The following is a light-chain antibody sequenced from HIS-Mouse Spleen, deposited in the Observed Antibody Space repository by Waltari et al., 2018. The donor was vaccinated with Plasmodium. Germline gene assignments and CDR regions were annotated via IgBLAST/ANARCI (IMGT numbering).Light chain of an antibody. CDR2: DAA. CDR3: QQFNSYPPP. V-gene: IGKV1-13*02. J-gene: IGKJ5*01. Sequence: AIQLTQSPSSLSASVGDRVTITCRASQGISSALAWYQQKPGKAPKLLIYDAASLESGVPSRFSGSGSGTDFTLTISSLQPEDFATYYCQQFNSYPPPFGQGTRLEIK. CDR1: QGISSA.